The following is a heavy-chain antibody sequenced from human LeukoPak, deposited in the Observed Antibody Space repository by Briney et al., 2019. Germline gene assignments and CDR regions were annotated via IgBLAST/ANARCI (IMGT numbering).Heavy chain of an antibody. CDR1: AVTFTTDA. CDR2: VSDDGTNT. V-gene: IGHV3-30-3*01. Sequence: GRSLRLSCAASAVTFTTDAMHWVRQAPGKGLEWVAVVSDDGTNTYYAESVKGRFTISRDNSKKTLYLQVNSLRPEDTAVYYCARGSRSSSWGGGAFDVWGQGTMVTVSS. J-gene: IGHJ3*01. CDR3: ARGSRSSSWGGGAFDV. D-gene: IGHD6-6*01.